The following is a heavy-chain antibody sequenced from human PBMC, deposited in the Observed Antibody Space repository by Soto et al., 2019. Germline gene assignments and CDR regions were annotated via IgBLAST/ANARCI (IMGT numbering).Heavy chain of an antibody. J-gene: IGHJ6*02. CDR1: GFTFSNYN. Sequence: GSLRLSCAASGFTFSNYNMNWVRQAPGKGLEWVSHIGGARSTAIYYADSVKGRFTTSRDNAENSLYLQMNSLRDEDTAVYYCARDFGYDDVWGQGTTVTVSS. D-gene: IGHD3-22*01. CDR3: ARDFGYDDV. V-gene: IGHV3-48*02. CDR2: IGGARSTAI.